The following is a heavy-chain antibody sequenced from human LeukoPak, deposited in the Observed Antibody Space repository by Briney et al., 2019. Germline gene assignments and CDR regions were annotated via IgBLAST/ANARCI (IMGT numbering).Heavy chain of an antibody. D-gene: IGHD4-17*01. V-gene: IGHV4-30-2*01. CDR1: GGSISSGGYY. Sequence: PSQTLSLTCTVSGGSISSGGYYWSWIRQPPGKGLEWIGEINHSGSTNYNPSLKSRVTISVDTSKNQFSLKLSSVTAADTAVYYCARLNYGGNSGDFDYWGQGTLVTVSS. CDR3: ARLNYGGNSGDFDY. J-gene: IGHJ4*02. CDR2: INHSGST.